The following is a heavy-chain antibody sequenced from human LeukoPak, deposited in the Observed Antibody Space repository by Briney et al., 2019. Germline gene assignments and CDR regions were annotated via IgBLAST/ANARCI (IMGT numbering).Heavy chain of an antibody. J-gene: IGHJ5*02. CDR2: IYYSGST. CDR3: ARGVYYDFWSGYYPAYWFDP. Sequence: SETLSLTCTVSGGSISSYYWSWIRQPPGKGLEWIGYIYYSGSTNYNPSLKSRVTISVDTSKNQFPLKLSSVTAADTAVYYCARGVYYDFWSGYYPAYWFDPWGQGTLVTVSS. CDR1: GGSISSYY. D-gene: IGHD3-3*01. V-gene: IGHV4-59*01.